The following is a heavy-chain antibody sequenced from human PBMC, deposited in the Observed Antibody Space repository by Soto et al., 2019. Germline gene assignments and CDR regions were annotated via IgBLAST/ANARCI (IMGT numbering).Heavy chain of an antibody. CDR2: ITWNSGYI. V-gene: IGHV3-9*01. D-gene: IGHD6-13*01. CDR3: AKALYGSSSSPIDY. Sequence: GGSLRLSCAASGFTFDDYAMHWVRQAPGKGLEWVSYITWNSGYIGYADSVEGRFTISRDNANNSLYLQTSSLKPEDTAFYYCAKALYGSSSSPIDYWGQGTLVTVSS. J-gene: IGHJ4*02. CDR1: GFTFDDYA.